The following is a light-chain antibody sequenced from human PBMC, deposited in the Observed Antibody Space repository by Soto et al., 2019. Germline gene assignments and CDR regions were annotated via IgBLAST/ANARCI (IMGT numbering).Light chain of an antibody. V-gene: IGKV3-20*01. J-gene: IGKJ5*01. CDR3: QQYGSSPRIT. CDR1: QSVSSSY. CDR2: GAS. Sequence: ENVLKQAPGTPSLSPKERDTPSCRGRQSVSSSYLAWYQQKPGQAPRLLIYGASSRATGIPDRFSGSGSGTDFTLTISRLEPEDFAVYYCQQYGSSPRITFGQGTRLEIK.